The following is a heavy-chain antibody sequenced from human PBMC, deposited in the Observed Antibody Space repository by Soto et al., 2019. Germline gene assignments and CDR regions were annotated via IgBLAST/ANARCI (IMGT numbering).Heavy chain of an antibody. CDR1: GFTLSDYS. J-gene: IGHJ3*02. CDR2: ISYKGDTT. Sequence: GGSLRLSCAASGFTLSDYSMHWVRQAAGKGLEYVSAISYKGDTTYYANSVKGRFTISRDNSKNTLYLQMGSLRAEDMAVYYCARVSGLGQAAFDIWGQGTMVTVS. V-gene: IGHV3-64*01. CDR3: ARVSGLGQAAFDI. D-gene: IGHD1-1*01.